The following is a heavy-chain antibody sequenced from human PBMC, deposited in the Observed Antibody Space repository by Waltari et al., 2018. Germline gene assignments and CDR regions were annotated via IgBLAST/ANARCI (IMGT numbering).Heavy chain of an antibody. CDR1: GFTFSSYS. J-gene: IGHJ4*02. V-gene: IGHV3-21*01. CDR3: AKGGYYDKRTVDY. CDR2: ISSSSGEI. Sequence: EVQLVESGGGLVKPGGSLRLSCAASGFTFSSYSMNWVRQAAGKGLEWVSSISSSSGEIYYADSVKGRFTITRDNAKNSLYLQMNSLRAEDTAVYYCAKGGYYDKRTVDYWGQGTLVTVSS. D-gene: IGHD3-22*01.